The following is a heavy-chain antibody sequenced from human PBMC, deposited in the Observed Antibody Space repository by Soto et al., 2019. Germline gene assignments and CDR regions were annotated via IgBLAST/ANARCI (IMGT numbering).Heavy chain of an antibody. V-gene: IGHV4-34*01. J-gene: IGHJ6*02. CDR2: INHSGST. D-gene: IGHD6-25*01. CDR1: GGSFSGYY. Sequence: SETLSLTCAVYGGSFSGYYWSWIRQPPGKGLEWIGEINHSGSTNYNPSLKSRVTISVDTSKNQFSLKLSSVTAADTAVYYCARLADYYYYGMDVWGQGTTVTVS. CDR3: ARLADYYYYGMDV.